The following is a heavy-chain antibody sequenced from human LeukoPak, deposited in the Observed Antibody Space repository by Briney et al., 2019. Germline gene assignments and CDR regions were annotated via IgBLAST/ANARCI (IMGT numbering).Heavy chain of an antibody. D-gene: IGHD3-3*01. CDR3: AKDLGPIFGVVPGYGMDV. CDR2: ISWNSGSI. V-gene: IGHV3-9*01. J-gene: IGHJ6*02. Sequence: GGSLRLSCAASGFTFDDYAMHWVRQAPGKGLEWVSGISWNSGSIGYADSVKGRFTISRDNAKNSLYLQMNSLRAEDTALYYCAKDLGPIFGVVPGYGMDVWGQGPRVPVP. CDR1: GFTFDDYA.